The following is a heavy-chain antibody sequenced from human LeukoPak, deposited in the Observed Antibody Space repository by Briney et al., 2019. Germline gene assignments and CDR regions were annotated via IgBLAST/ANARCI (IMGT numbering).Heavy chain of an antibody. D-gene: IGHD4-17*01. J-gene: IGHJ4*02. CDR3: ARDRGYGDYVGLFDY. CDR2: IYHSGST. CDR1: GGSISSRNW. Sequence: PSGTLSLTCAVSGGSISSRNWWSWVRQPPGKGLEWIGEIYHSGSTNYNPSLKSRVTISVDTSKNQFSLKLSSVTAADTAVYYCARDRGYGDYVGLFDYWGQGTLVTVSS. V-gene: IGHV4-4*02.